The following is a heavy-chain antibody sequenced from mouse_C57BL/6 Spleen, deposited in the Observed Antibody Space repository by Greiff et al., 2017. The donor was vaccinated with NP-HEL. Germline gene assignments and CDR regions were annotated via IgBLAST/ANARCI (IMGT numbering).Heavy chain of an antibody. J-gene: IGHJ1*03. CDR3: TREGTVVEYFDV. CDR2: IDPETGGT. CDR1: GYTFTDYE. D-gene: IGHD1-1*01. Sequence: QVQLQQSGAELVRPGASVTLSCKASGYTFTDYEMHWVKQTPVHGLEWIGAIDPETGGTAYNQKFKGKAILTADKSSSTAYMELRSLTSEDSAVYYCTREGTVVEYFDVWGTGTTVTVSS. V-gene: IGHV1-15*01.